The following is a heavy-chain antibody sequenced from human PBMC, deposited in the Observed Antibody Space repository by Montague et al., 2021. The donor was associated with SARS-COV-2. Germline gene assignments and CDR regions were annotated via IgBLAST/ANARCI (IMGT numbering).Heavy chain of an antibody. CDR1: GGSIGSHY. J-gene: IGHJ2*01. D-gene: IGHD3-22*01. CDR2: VYYSGST. CDR3: ARDSPNSSGYHVYFDL. V-gene: IGHV4-59*11. Sequence: SETLSLTCTVSGGSIGSHYWSWIRQPPGKGLEWIGYVYYSGSTNYNPSLKSRVTISVDTSKSRFSLKLKSVTSADTAVYYCARDSPNSSGYHVYFDLWGRGTTVTVSS.